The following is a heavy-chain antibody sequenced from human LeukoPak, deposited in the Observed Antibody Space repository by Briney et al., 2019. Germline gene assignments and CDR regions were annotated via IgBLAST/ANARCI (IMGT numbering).Heavy chain of an antibody. Sequence: GGSLRLSCAASGFTFSDYYMSWIRQAPGKGLEWVSYISSRSGSPNYADSVKGRFTISRDNAKNSLYVQMNSLRAEDTALCYCARVDTYGFDIWGQGTMVTVSP. J-gene: IGHJ3*02. D-gene: IGHD3-16*01. V-gene: IGHV3-11*05. CDR2: ISSRSGSP. CDR3: ARVDTYGFDI. CDR1: GFTFSDYY.